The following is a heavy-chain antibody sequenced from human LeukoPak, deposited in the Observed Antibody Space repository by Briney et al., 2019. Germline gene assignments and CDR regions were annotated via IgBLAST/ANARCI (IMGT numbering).Heavy chain of an antibody. CDR1: GFTFSSYS. V-gene: IGHV3-21*01. J-gene: IGHJ4*02. D-gene: IGHD2-2*01. CDR3: ARVGSTSCYDY. Sequence: GGSLRPSCAASGFTFSSYSMNWVRQDPRKGLEWVSSISNSSSYIYYADSVKGRFTISRDIAKNSLYLQMNSLRAEDTAVYYCARVGSTSCYDYWGQGTLVTVSS. CDR2: ISNSSSYI.